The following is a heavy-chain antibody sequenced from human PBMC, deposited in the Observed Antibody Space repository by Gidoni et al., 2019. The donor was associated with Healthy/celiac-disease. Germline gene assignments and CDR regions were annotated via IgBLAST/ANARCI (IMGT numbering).Heavy chain of an antibody. CDR3: ARDGYYDSSGLFDY. V-gene: IGHV4-4*02. D-gene: IGHD3-22*01. CDR2: IYHSGST. Sequence: NWWSWVRQPPGKGLEWIGEIYHSGSTNYNPSLKSRVTISVDKSKNQFSLKLSSVTAADTAVYYCARDGYYDSSGLFDYWGQGTLVTVSS. J-gene: IGHJ4*02. CDR1: NW.